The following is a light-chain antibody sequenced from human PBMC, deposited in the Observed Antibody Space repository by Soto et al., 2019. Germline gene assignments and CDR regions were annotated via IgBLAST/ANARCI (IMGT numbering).Light chain of an antibody. V-gene: IGKV4-1*01. Sequence: DIVMTQSPDSLAVSLGERATINCKSSQSVLYSSNNKNYLAWYQQKPGQPPKLLIYWASTRESGVHDRFSGSGSGTDFPLTISSMQAEDVAFYYCQQYYSTPQTFGQGTKLEIK. CDR1: QSVLYSSNNKNY. J-gene: IGKJ2*01. CDR3: QQYYSTPQT. CDR2: WAS.